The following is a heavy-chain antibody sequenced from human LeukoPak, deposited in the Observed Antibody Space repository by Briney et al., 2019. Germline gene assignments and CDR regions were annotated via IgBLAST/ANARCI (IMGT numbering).Heavy chain of an antibody. J-gene: IGHJ4*02. CDR3: ARVGGSGYYSLDY. CDR1: GGSFSGYY. CDR2: INHSGST. Sequence: SETLSLTCAVYGGSFSGYYWSWIRQPPGKGLEWIGEINHSGSTNYNPSLKSRVTISVDTSKNQFPLKLSSVTAADTAVYYCARVGGSGYYSLDYWGQGTLVTVSS. D-gene: IGHD3-22*01. V-gene: IGHV4-34*01.